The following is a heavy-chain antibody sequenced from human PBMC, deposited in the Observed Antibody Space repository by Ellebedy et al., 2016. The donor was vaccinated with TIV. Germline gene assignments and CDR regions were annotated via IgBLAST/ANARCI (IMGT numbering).Heavy chain of an antibody. D-gene: IGHD4-17*01. V-gene: IGHV3-21*01. CDR2: ISSSGTYI. Sequence: PGGSLRLSCAASGFTFSSYGMSWVRQAPGKGLEWVSCISSSGTYIYYADSLKGRFTISRDSAKNSLYLQMNSLRAEDTAVYYCARGSGDLPFDYWGQGTLVTVSS. CDR1: GFTFSSYG. CDR3: ARGSGDLPFDY. J-gene: IGHJ4*02.